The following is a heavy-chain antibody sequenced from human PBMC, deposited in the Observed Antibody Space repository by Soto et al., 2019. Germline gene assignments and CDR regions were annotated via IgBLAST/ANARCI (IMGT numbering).Heavy chain of an antibody. CDR1: GFTFSSYG. J-gene: IGHJ4*02. V-gene: IGHV3-33*01. CDR3: ARDQGSGCFDY. D-gene: IGHD6-19*01. Sequence: QVQLVESGGGVVQPGRSLRLSCAASGFTFSSYGMHWVRQAPGKGLEWVAVIWYDGSNKYYADSVKGRFTISRDNSKNKLYLQMNRLRAEDTAGYYCARDQGSGCFDYWGPGTLVTVSS. CDR2: IWYDGSNK.